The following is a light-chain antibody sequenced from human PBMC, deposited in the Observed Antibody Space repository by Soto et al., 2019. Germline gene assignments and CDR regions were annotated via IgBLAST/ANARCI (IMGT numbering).Light chain of an antibody. V-gene: IGKV1-5*03. J-gene: IGKJ4*01. CDR2: RAS. Sequence: DIQMTQSPSTLSASVGVRVTITCRASQSISSWLAWYQQKPGKAPKLLIYRASSLQSGVPSRFSGSGSGTKFPLTISSLQPDDFATYYGQSGVICGGGTKV. CDR1: QSISSW. CDR3: QSGVI.